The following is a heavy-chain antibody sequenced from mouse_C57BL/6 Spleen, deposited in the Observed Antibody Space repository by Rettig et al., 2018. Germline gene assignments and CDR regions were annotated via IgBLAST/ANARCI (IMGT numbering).Heavy chain of an antibody. CDR1: GFTFSDAW. J-gene: IGHJ2*01. Sequence: KLEESGGGLVQPGGSMKLSCAASGFTFSDAWMDWVRQSPEKGLEWVAEIRNKANNHATYYAESVKGRFTISRDDSKSSVYLQMNSLRAEDTGIYYCTRTAHYYGSNNFDYWGQGTTLTVSS. V-gene: IGHV6-6*01. CDR2: IRNKANNHAT. D-gene: IGHD1-1*01. CDR3: TRTAHYYGSNNFDY.